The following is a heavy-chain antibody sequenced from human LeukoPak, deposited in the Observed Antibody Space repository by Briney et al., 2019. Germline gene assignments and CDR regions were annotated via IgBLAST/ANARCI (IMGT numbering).Heavy chain of an antibody. Sequence: GGSLRLSCAASGFTFSSYIMNWVRQAPGKGLEWVSSISSSSSYIYYADSVKGRFTISRDNAKNSLYLQMNSLRAEDTAVYYCARDAAGIGYYYYGMDVWGQGTTVTVSS. CDR2: ISSSSSYI. V-gene: IGHV3-21*01. J-gene: IGHJ6*02. CDR1: GFTFSSYI. D-gene: IGHD6-13*01. CDR3: ARDAAGIGYYYYGMDV.